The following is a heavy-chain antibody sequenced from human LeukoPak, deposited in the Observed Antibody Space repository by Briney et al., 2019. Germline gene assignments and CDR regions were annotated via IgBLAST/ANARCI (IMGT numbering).Heavy chain of an antibody. CDR1: GFTFSSYA. J-gene: IGHJ5*02. D-gene: IGHD2-15*01. Sequence: GGSLRLSCAASGFTFSSYAMSWVRQAPGKGVEWVSAISGSGGSTYYADSVKGGFTISRDNSKITLYLQMNSLRAEDTAVYYCAKDTCSGGSCYSWRGNWFDPWGQGTLVTVSS. CDR2: ISGSGGST. V-gene: IGHV3-23*01. CDR3: AKDTCSGGSCYSWRGNWFDP.